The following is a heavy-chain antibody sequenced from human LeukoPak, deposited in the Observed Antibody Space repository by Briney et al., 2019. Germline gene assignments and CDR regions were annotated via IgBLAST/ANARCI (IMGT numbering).Heavy chain of an antibody. V-gene: IGHV3-74*01. CDR3: AKDQYDYVRVEFDY. CDR2: INSDGSSI. D-gene: IGHD3-16*01. Sequence: GGSLRLSCAASGFTFSSHWMHWVRQAPGKGLVWVSRINSDGSSISYADSVKGRFTVSRDNAKNTLYLQMNSLRVEDTAVYYCAKDQYDYVRVEFDYWGQGTLVTVSS. J-gene: IGHJ4*02. CDR1: GFTFSSHW.